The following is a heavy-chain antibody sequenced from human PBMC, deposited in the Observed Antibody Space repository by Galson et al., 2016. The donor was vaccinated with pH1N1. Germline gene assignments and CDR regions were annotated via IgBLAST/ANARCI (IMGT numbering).Heavy chain of an antibody. D-gene: IGHD3-22*01. Sequence: TLSLTCTVSGASISSSGNYWSWIRQHPGKGLEWIGYVHNSGNTYYNPSLKSRVSMSVDTSKSQFSLRLTSVTAADTAVYYCATSLEYDNNGYVDYWGQGTLVTVSS. CDR3: ATSLEYDNNGYVDY. V-gene: IGHV4-31*03. J-gene: IGHJ4*02. CDR2: VHNSGNT. CDR1: GASISSSGNY.